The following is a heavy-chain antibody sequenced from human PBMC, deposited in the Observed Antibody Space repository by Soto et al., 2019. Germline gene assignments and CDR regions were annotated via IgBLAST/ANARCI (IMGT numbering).Heavy chain of an antibody. J-gene: IGHJ5*02. D-gene: IGHD2-8*01. CDR3: ARAGPGFCTNGVCWFDT. Sequence: PSETLSLTCTVSGGSISSYYWSWIRQPPGKGLEWIGYIYYSGSTNYNPSLKSRVTISVDTSKNQFSLKLSSVTAADTAAYYCARAGPGFCTNGVCWFDTWGQGTLVTVSS. CDR2: IYYSGST. V-gene: IGHV4-59*01. CDR1: GGSISSYY.